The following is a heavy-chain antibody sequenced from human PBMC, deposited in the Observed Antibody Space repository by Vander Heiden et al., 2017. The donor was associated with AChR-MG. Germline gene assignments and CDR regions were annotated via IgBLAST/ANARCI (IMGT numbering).Heavy chain of an antibody. CDR3: ARDGGSGWNLGDS. CDR2: IKEDGTKR. Sequence: EVQLVESGGGLVQAGGSLRLTCAAAPSPFSAYWMTWVRQAPGKGLEWVATIKEDGTKRYYLDSVKGRFTISRDNAKRSLFLQMNSLRVEDTAVYYCARDGGSGWNLGDSWGHGTLVTVSS. V-gene: IGHV3-7*01. J-gene: IGHJ5*01. CDR1: PSPFSAYW. D-gene: IGHD6-19*01.